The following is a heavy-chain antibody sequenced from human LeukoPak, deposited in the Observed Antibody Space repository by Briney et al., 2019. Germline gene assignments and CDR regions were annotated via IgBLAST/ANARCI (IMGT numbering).Heavy chain of an antibody. CDR3: ARESVVYYDILTGYSPLDY. CDR2: IWYDGSNK. Sequence: GGSLRLSCAASGFTFSSYGMHWVRQAPGKGLEWVAVIWYDGSNKYYADSVKGRFTISRDNSKNTLYLQMNSPRAEDTAVYYCARESVVYYDILTGYSPLDYWGQGALVTVSS. V-gene: IGHV3-33*01. CDR1: GFTFSSYG. D-gene: IGHD3-9*01. J-gene: IGHJ4*02.